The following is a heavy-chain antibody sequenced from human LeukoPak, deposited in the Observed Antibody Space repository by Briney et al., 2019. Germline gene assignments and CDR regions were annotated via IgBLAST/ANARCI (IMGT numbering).Heavy chain of an antibody. CDR3: ASGIDPGLGYCSGGSCYEGDY. Sequence: GGSLRLSCAASGFTVSSNYMSWVRQAPGKGLEWVSVIYSGGSTYYADSVKGRFTISRDNSKNTLYLQMNSLRAEDTAVYYCASGIDPGLGYCSGGSCYEGDYWGQGTLVTVSS. CDR2: IYSGGST. J-gene: IGHJ4*02. V-gene: IGHV3-66*01. D-gene: IGHD2-15*01. CDR1: GFTVSSNY.